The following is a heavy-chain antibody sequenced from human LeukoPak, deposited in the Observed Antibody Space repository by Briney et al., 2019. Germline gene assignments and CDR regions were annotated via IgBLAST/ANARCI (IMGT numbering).Heavy chain of an antibody. V-gene: IGHV3-23*01. Sequence: GGSLRLSCAASGITFSSYGMSWVRQAPRKGLEWVSAISGSSGSTYYADSVKGRFTISRDNSKNTLYLQMNSLRAEDTAVYYCASTAANPYYSDYWGQGTLVTVSS. J-gene: IGHJ4*02. CDR3: ASTAANPYYSDY. CDR2: ISGSSGST. CDR1: GITFSSYG. D-gene: IGHD2-2*01.